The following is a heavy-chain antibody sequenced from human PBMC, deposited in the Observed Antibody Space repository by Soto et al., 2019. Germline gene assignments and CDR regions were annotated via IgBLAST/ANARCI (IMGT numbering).Heavy chain of an antibody. Sequence: QVQLVQSGAEVKKPGASVKVSCKVSGYNLSALSIHWVRQVLGKGLEWMGGFDPEAVGTTYAQRFQGRVTMTEDKSTDTAYMERSSLRSEDRAVYYCATPKNPDYGTDGDFAYWGQGNLVTVSS. D-gene: IGHD4-17*01. CDR1: GYNLSALS. CDR3: ATPKNPDYGTDGDFAY. V-gene: IGHV1-24*01. J-gene: IGHJ4*02. CDR2: FDPEAVGT.